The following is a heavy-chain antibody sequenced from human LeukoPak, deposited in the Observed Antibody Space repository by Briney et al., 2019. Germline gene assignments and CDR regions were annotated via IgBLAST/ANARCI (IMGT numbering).Heavy chain of an antibody. V-gene: IGHV3-48*04. D-gene: IGHD1-26*01. J-gene: IGHJ4*02. CDR2: ITSSSSSM. Sequence: GGSLRLSCAASGFTFSSYSMNWVRKAPGKGLEWISYITSSSSSMYYADSVKGRFTISRDNAKNSLYLQMNSLRAEDTAVYYCARVSGSYGDSAYWGQGTLVTVSS. CDR3: ARVSGSYGDSAY. CDR1: GFTFSSYS.